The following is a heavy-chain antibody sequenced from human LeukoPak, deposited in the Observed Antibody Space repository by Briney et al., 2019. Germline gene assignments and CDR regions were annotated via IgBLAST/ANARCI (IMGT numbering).Heavy chain of an antibody. J-gene: IGHJ6*04. D-gene: IGHD3-10*02. V-gene: IGHV3-30*02. CDR1: GFTLSNAW. CDR3: AELGITMIGGV. Sequence: GGSLRLSCAASGFTLSNAWMNWVRQAPGKGLEWVAFIRSDGINKYYADSVKGRFTISRDNAKNSLYLQMDSLRAEDTAVYYCAELGITMIGGVWGKGTTVTISS. CDR2: IRSDGINK.